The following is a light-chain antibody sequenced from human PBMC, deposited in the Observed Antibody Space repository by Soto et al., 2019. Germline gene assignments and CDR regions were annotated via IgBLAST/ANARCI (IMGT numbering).Light chain of an antibody. CDR1: QSVSSGH. V-gene: IGKV3-20*01. CDR3: KQYGHSLWT. J-gene: IGKJ1*01. CDR2: GAS. Sequence: DIVLTQSPGTLSLSPGERASLSCRASQSVSSGHLAWYQQKPGQAPRLLIYGASSRATDIPDRFSGSGSGKEFTLTISRLEPEDYAVYYCKQYGHSLWTFGEGTKV.